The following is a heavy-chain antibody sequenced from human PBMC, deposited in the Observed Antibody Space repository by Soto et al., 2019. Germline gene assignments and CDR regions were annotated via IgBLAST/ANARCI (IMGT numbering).Heavy chain of an antibody. V-gene: IGHV1-69*01. D-gene: IGHD6-19*01. CDR3: ARANQSGWYGDFYYFDY. Sequence: QVQLVPSGAEVKKPGSSVKVSCKASGGTFSSYAISWVRQAPGQGLEWMGGIIPIFGTATYAQKFQGRVTITADDSTSTAYMELSSLRSEDTAVYYCARANQSGWYGDFYYFDYWGQGTLVPVSS. J-gene: IGHJ4*02. CDR2: IIPIFGTA. CDR1: GGTFSSYA.